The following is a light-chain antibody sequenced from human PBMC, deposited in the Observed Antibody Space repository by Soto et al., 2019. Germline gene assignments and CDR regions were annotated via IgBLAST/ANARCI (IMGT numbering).Light chain of an antibody. Sequence: SYELTQPPSVSVAPGRTARITCEGTNIGSKSVHWYQQRPGQAPVLVIYYDSNRPSGIPERFSGANSGSTSTLTISRVEAGDEADYYCQVWDSSSYHVVFGGGTKLTVL. J-gene: IGLJ2*01. V-gene: IGLV3-21*04. CDR2: YDS. CDR3: QVWDSSSYHVV. CDR1: NIGSKS.